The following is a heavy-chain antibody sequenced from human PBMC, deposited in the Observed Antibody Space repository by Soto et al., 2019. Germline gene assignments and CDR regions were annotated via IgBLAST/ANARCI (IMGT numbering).Heavy chain of an antibody. V-gene: IGHV3-23*01. CDR1: GFTFNNYA. D-gene: IGHD3-10*01. CDR3: AKGRGGSGSLTPRVDF. J-gene: IGHJ4*02. CDR2: ISGGGDTT. Sequence: EVQLLESGGGLVQPGGSLRLSCAASGFTFNNYAMTWVRQAPGTGLEWVSAISGGGDTTSYADSVKGRFTVSRDGSKNTLYLQMSSLRAEATALYYCAKGRGGSGSLTPRVDFWGQGTLVTVSS.